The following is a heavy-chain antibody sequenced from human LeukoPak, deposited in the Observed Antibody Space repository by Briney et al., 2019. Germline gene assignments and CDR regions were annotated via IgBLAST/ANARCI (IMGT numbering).Heavy chain of an antibody. V-gene: IGHV4-59*08. D-gene: IGHD1-26*01. Sequence: KPSETLSLTCTVSGGSMRSYYWTWIRQPPGRGLEWIGYVYDSGSTNYNPSLKSRVTISVDTSKNQFSLKLTSVTAADTAVYYCARHRPESSGTAALDYWGQGSLVTVSS. J-gene: IGHJ4*02. CDR2: VYDSGST. CDR3: ARHRPESSGTAALDY. CDR1: GGSMRSYY.